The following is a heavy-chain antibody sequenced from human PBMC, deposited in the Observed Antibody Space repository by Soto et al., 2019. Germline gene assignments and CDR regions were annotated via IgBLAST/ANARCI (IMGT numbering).Heavy chain of an antibody. CDR1: GFTFSSYA. J-gene: IGHJ4*02. D-gene: IGHD2-15*01. CDR2: ISYDGSNK. V-gene: IGHV3-30-3*01. Sequence: PGGSLRLSCAASGFTFSSYAMHWVRQAPGKGLEWVAVISYDGSNKYYADSVKGRFTISRDNSKNTLYLQMNSLRAEDTAVYYCASHPISGWWTFDYWGQGTLVTVSS. CDR3: ASHPISGWWTFDY.